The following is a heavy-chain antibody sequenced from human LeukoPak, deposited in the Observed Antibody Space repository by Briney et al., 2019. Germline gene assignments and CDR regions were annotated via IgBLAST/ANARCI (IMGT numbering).Heavy chain of an antibody. J-gene: IGHJ4*02. Sequence: GGSQRLSCSASGFVFSDYAMHWARQAPGKGLESPSGISCNGVATYYVDCVQARFTVSRDNSKNTLYLQINSLRHEDTAFYYCIKDRGSSGWALDSWGQGTLLTVSS. D-gene: IGHD6-19*01. V-gene: IGHV3-64D*06. CDR3: IKDRGSSGWALDS. CDR2: ISCNGVAT. CDR1: GFVFSDYA.